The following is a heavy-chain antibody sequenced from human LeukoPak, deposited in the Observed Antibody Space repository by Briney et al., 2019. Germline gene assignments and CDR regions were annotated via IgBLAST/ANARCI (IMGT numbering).Heavy chain of an antibody. CDR2: IYHSGST. CDR1: NYSISSGYY. D-gene: IGHD3-22*01. V-gene: IGHV4-38-2*02. J-gene: IGHJ3*02. CDR3: ARDPLTYYYDSSGYYPPGAFDI. Sequence: PSETLSLTCTVSNYSISSGYYWGWIRQPPGKGLEWIGSIYHSGSTYYNPSLKSRVTISVDTSKNQFSLKLSSVTAADTAVYYCARDPLTYYYDSSGYYPPGAFDIWGQGTMVTVSS.